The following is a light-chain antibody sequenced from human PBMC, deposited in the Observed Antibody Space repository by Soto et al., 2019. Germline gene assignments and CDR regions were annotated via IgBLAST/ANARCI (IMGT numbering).Light chain of an antibody. CDR3: GTWDSSLSAYV. CDR2: DNN. Sequence: QSALTQPPSVSAAPGQKVTISCSGSSSNIGNNYVSWYQQLPGTAPKLLIYDNNKRPSGIPDRFSDSKSGTSATLGITGLQTGDEADYYCGTWDSSLSAYVFGTGT. J-gene: IGLJ1*01. V-gene: IGLV1-51*01. CDR1: SSNIGNNY.